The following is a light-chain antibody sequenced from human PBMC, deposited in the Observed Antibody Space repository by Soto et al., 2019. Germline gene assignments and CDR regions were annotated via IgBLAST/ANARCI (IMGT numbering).Light chain of an antibody. CDR1: SSDVGGYNY. CDR2: EVS. CDR3: SSYAGSNNLV. Sequence: QSALTQPPSASGSPGQSVTLSCTGTSSDVGGYNYVSWYQQHPGKAPKLMIYEVSKRPSGVPARFSGSKSGNTASLTVSGLQAEDEADYYCSSYAGSNNLVFGRGTKLTVL. J-gene: IGLJ2*01. V-gene: IGLV2-8*01.